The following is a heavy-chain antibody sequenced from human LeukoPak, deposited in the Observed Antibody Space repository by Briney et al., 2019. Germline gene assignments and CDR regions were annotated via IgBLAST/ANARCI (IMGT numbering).Heavy chain of an antibody. Sequence: ASVKVSCKASGYTFTSYYMHWVRQAPGQGLEWMGIINPSGGSTSYAQKLQGRVTMTTDTSTSTAYMELRSLRSDDTAVYYCARDGLKVTAKYYYYYGMDVWGQGTTVTVSS. CDR2: INPSGGST. D-gene: IGHD2-21*02. J-gene: IGHJ6*02. V-gene: IGHV1-46*01. CDR3: ARDGLKVTAKYYYYYGMDV. CDR1: GYTFTSYY.